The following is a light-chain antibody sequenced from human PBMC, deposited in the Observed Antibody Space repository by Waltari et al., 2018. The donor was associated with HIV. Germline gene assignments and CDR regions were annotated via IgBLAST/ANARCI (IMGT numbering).Light chain of an antibody. CDR1: SLPKKY. CDR3: QSTDHDGTWV. J-gene: IGLJ3*02. V-gene: IGLV3-25*03. Sequence: SYKLTQTPSVSVSPGQTARINCSRGSLPKKYSPWYRQKPGQAPLLLTYKDIERPSGIPERISGSRSGTGVTLTISGVQAEDEGDYYCQSTDHDGTWVFGGGTKLTVL. CDR2: KDI.